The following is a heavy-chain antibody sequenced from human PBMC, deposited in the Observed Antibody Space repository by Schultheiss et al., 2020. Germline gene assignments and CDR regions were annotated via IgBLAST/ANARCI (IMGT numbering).Heavy chain of an antibody. V-gene: IGHV5-51*01. Sequence: GESLKISCKGSGYSFTSYWISWVRQMPGKGLEWMGIIYPGDSDTRYSPSFQGQVTISADKSISTAYLQWSSLKASDSAMYYCARFTERGYSYGSIYFDYWGQGTLVTVYS. CDR3: ARFTERGYSYGSIYFDY. CDR2: IYPGDSDT. CDR1: GYSFTSYW. J-gene: IGHJ4*02. D-gene: IGHD5-18*01.